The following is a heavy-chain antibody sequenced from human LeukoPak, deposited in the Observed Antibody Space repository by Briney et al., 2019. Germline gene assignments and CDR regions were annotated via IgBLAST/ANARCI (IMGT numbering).Heavy chain of an antibody. D-gene: IGHD6-13*01. Sequence: PGGSLRFSCAASGFTVSSNYMSWVRQAPGKGLEWVSVIYSGGSTYYADSVKGRFTISRDNSKNTLYLQMNSLRAEDTAVYYCAREGPGVGQQLAGPYFDYWGQGTLVTVSS. CDR1: GFTVSSNY. J-gene: IGHJ4*02. CDR2: IYSGGST. V-gene: IGHV3-53*01. CDR3: AREGPGVGQQLAGPYFDY.